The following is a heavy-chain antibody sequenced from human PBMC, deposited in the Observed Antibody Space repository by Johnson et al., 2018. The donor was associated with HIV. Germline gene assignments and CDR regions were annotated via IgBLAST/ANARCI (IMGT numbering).Heavy chain of an antibody. V-gene: IGHV3-30*02. CDR3: AKDERQMGGWSHAFDI. J-gene: IGHJ3*02. Sequence: QVQLVESGGGVVQPGGSLRLSCAASGFTFSSYGMHWVRQAPGKGLEWVAFIRYDGSNKYYADSVKGRFTISRDNSKNTLYLQMNSLRAEDKAVYYCAKDERQMGGWSHAFDIWGQGTMVTVSS. D-gene: IGHD3-16*01. CDR2: IRYDGSNK. CDR1: GFTFSSYG.